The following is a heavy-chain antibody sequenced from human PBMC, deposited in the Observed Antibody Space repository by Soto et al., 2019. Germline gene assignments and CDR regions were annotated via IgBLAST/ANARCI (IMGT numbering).Heavy chain of an antibody. V-gene: IGHV4-59*01. CDR1: GGSISSYY. CDR2: IYYSGST. Sequence: KPSETLSLTCTVSGGSISSYYWSWIRQPPGKGLEWIGYIYYSGSTNYNPSLKSRVTISVDTSKNQFSLKMTSVTAADTAVYYCARHYGSGTYYSWFDPWGQGTLVTVSS. D-gene: IGHD3-10*01. J-gene: IGHJ5*02. CDR3: ARHYGSGTYYSWFDP.